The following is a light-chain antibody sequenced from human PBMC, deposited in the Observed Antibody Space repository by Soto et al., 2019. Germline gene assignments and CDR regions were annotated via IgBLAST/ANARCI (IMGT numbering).Light chain of an antibody. CDR2: DTS. Sequence: EIVLTQSPATLSLSPGERATLSCRTSQTIRGLLNWYQQRPGQAPRLLIYDTSNRATDIPARFSGSGSGTDFILTISSLDPEDFAIYYCQQSYTFGQGTKLEIK. V-gene: IGKV3-11*01. CDR3: QQSYT. CDR1: QTIRGL. J-gene: IGKJ2*01.